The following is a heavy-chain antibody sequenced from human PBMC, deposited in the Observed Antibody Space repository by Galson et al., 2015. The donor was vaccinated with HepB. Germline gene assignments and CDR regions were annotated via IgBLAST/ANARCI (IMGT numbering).Heavy chain of an antibody. CDR2: TWYDGRNN. V-gene: IGHV3-33*01. CDR1: GFDFSSYG. J-gene: IGHJ4*02. D-gene: IGHD3-22*01. CDR3: ARDGHDYYESSYRYFFQD. Sequence: SLRLSCAASGFDFSSYGMHWVRQAPGKGLEWVAVTWYDGRNNYYGDSVKGRFTISRDNSKNTVYLQLNRLGAEDTAIYYCARDGHDYYESSYRYFFQDWGQGTLVTVS.